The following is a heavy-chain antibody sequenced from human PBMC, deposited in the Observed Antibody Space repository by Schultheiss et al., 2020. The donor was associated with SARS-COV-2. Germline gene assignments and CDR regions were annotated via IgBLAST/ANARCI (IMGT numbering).Heavy chain of an antibody. V-gene: IGHV3-66*02. CDR2: IYSGGST. J-gene: IGHJ6*02. CDR3: ARVGVSVVRYYYYYGMDV. CDR1: GFTFSNAW. D-gene: IGHD2-21*01. Sequence: GGSLRLSCAASGFTFSNAWMSWVRQAPGKGLEWVSVIYSGGSTYYADSVKGRFTISRDNSKNTLYLQMNSLRAEDTAVYYCARVGVSVVRYYYYYGMDVWGQGTTVTVSS.